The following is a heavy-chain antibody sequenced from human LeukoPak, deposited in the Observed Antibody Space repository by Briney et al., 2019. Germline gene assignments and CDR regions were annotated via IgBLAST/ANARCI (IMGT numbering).Heavy chain of an antibody. J-gene: IGHJ4*02. V-gene: IGHV1-69*13. CDR3: AGFHYYDSSGYLDY. CDR2: IILIFGTA. CDR1: GGTFSSYA. Sequence: SVKVSCKASGGTFSSYAVSWVRQAPGQGLEWMGGIILIFGTANYAQKFQGRVTITADESTSTAYMELSSLRSEDTAVYYCAGFHYYDSSGYLDYWGQGTLVTVSS. D-gene: IGHD3-22*01.